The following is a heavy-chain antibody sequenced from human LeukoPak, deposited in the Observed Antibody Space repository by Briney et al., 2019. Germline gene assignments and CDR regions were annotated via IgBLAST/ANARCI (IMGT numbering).Heavy chain of an antibody. V-gene: IGHV4-39*01. J-gene: IGHJ3*02. CDR1: GGSISNSSYY. D-gene: IGHD3-22*01. Sequence: SETLSLTCTVSGGSISNSSYYWGWIRQPPGKGLEWIGSIYYSGSTYYNPSLKSRVTISVDTSKNQFSLKLSSVTAADTAVYYCARHPSYYYDSSGYYGAFDIWGQGTMVTVSS. CDR2: IYYSGST. CDR3: ARHPSYYYDSSGYYGAFDI.